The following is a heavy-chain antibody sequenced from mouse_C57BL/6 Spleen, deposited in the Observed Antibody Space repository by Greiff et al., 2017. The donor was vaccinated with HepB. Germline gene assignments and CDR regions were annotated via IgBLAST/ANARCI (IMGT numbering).Heavy chain of an antibody. Sequence: EVKLMESEGGLVQPGSSMKLSCTASGFTFSDYYMAWVRQVPEKGLEWVANINYDGSSTYYLDSLKSRFVISRDNAKNILYLQMSSLKSEDTATYYCARVYYSNYNYAMDYWGQGTSVTVSS. CDR2: INYDGSST. V-gene: IGHV5-16*01. CDR3: ARVYYSNYNYAMDY. D-gene: IGHD2-5*01. CDR1: GFTFSDYY. J-gene: IGHJ4*01.